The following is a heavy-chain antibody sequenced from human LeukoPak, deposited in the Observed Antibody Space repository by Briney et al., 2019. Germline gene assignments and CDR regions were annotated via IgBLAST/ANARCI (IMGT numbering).Heavy chain of an antibody. Sequence: PGESLRLSCAASGFTFSSYAMSWVRQAPGKGLEWVSAISGSGGSTYYADSVKGRFTISRDNSKNTLYLQMNSLRAEDTAVYYCAKVWGVVAARVFHFDYWGQGTLVTVSS. J-gene: IGHJ4*02. D-gene: IGHD2-15*01. CDR3: AKVWGVVAARVFHFDY. V-gene: IGHV3-23*01. CDR2: ISGSGGST. CDR1: GFTFSSYA.